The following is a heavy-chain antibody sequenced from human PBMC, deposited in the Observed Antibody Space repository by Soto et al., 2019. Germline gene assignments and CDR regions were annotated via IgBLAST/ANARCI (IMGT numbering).Heavy chain of an antibody. CDR1: GGSISSSSYY. V-gene: IGHV4-39*01. Sequence: PSETLSLTCTVSGGSISSSSYYWGWIRQPPGKGLEWIGSIYYSGSTYYNPSLKSRVTISVDTSKNQFSLRLSSVTAADTAVYYCARHDGAAAGYYYYGMDVWGQGTTVT. CDR3: ARHDGAAAGYYYYGMDV. J-gene: IGHJ6*02. CDR2: IYYSGST. D-gene: IGHD6-13*01.